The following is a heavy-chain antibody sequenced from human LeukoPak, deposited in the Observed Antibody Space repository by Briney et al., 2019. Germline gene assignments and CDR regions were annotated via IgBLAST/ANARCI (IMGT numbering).Heavy chain of an antibody. V-gene: IGHV3-66*04. CDR2: IYSGGTI. CDR1: GFTVSSNY. J-gene: IGHJ5*02. D-gene: IGHD5-18*01. CDR3: ARPHLPSGYSYGYDWFDP. Sequence: GGSLRLSCAASGFTVSSNYMSWVRQAPGKGLEWVSVIYSGGTIYYADSVKGRFTISRDNAKNSLYLQMNSLRAEDTAVYYCARPHLPSGYSYGYDWFDPWGQGTLVTVSS.